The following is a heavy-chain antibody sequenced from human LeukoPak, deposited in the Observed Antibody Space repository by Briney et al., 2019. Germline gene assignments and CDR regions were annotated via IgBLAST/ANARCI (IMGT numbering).Heavy chain of an antibody. J-gene: IGHJ4*02. CDR3: AIEYSSSSVESY. D-gene: IGHD6-6*01. CDR1: GGSISSGGYS. V-gene: IGHV4-31*11. Sequence: SQTLSLTCAVSGGSISSGGYSWSWIRQHPGKGLEWIGYIYYSGSTYYNPSLKSRVTISVDTSKNQFSLKLSSVTAANTAVYYCAIEYSSSSVESYWGQGTLVTVSS. CDR2: IYYSGST.